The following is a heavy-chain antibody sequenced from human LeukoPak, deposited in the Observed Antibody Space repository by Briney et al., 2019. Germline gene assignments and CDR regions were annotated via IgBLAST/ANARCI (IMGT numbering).Heavy chain of an antibody. CDR1: GYTFTGYY. J-gene: IGHJ5*02. V-gene: IGHV1-2*06. D-gene: IGHD6-13*01. CDR3: ARLSRRQQLGLNWFDP. CDR2: INPNSGGT. Sequence: ASVKVCCKASGYTFTGYYMHWVRQAPGQGLEWMGRINPNSGGTNYAQKFQGRVTMTRDTSISTAYMELSRLRSDDTAVYYCARLSRRQQLGLNWFDPWGQGTLVTVSS.